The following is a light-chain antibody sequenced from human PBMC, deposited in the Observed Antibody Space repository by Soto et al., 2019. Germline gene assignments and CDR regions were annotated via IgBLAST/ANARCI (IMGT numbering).Light chain of an antibody. J-gene: IGKJ3*01. CDR1: QGISSY. V-gene: IGKV1-9*01. CDR3: QQLNSYPPFT. Sequence: SSPSASVGDGGTMTCRASQGISSYLAWYQQKPGKAPKLLIYAASTLQSGVPSRFSGSGSGTDFTLTISSLQPEDFATYYCQQLNSYPPFTFGPGTKVDIK. CDR2: AAS.